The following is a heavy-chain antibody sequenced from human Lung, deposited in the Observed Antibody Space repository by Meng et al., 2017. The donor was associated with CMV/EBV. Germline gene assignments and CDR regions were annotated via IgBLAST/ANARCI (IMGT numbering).Heavy chain of an antibody. J-gene: IGHJ1*01. Sequence: QVHLRVPRPALRKPPEPLSLSFAVSGDSSTNHDWWAWVPQPPGKGLEWIGETPHTGSSAYNPSLKSRVSMSIDKSKNQFSLKLTSVTAADTAVYHCLRRSGGSVWGQGTLVTVSS. V-gene: IGHV4-4*03. CDR3: LRRSGGSV. D-gene: IGHD3-10*01. CDR1: GDSSTNHDW. CDR2: TPHTGSS.